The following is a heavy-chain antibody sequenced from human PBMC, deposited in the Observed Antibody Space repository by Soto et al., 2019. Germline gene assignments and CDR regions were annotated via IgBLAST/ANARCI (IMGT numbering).Heavy chain of an antibody. CDR3: AKDRGLVVVVTTGGAFDL. D-gene: IGHD3-22*01. V-gene: IGHV3-23*01. J-gene: IGHJ3*01. CDR1: EFTFSSYA. CDR2: ISGSGVST. Sequence: EVQLLESGGGLVHPGGSLRLSCEVSEFTFSSYAMSWVRQAPGKGLEWVSTISGSGVSTYYGDSVKGRFTISRDNSKNSLYLQMNSLRVEDTAMYYCAKDRGLVVVVTTGGAFDLWGQGTMVTVSS.